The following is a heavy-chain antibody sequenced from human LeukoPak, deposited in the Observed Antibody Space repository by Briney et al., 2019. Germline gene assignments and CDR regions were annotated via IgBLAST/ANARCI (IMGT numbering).Heavy chain of an antibody. CDR2: INPNSGGT. V-gene: IGHV1-2*02. J-gene: IGHJ1*01. Sequence: ASVKVSCKASGYTFTGYYMHWVRQAPGQGLEWMGWINPNSGGTNYAQKFQGRVTMTRDTSISTAYMELSRLRSGDTAVYYCARGDGDYVRFRYFQHWGQGTLVTVSS. D-gene: IGHD4-17*01. CDR3: ARGDGDYVRFRYFQH. CDR1: GYTFTGYY.